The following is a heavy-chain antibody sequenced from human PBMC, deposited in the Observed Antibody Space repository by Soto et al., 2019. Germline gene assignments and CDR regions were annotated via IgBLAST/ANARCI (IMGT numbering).Heavy chain of an antibody. CDR2: IKQDGTEK. Sequence: EVQLVESGGGLVQPGGSLRLSCAASGFTFRNYWMSWVRQAPGKGLEWVANIKQDGTEKNYVDSVRGRFTISRDNAKTSLDLQMNSLTAEDTAVYYCASVAIRGQGTLVTVSS. D-gene: IGHD5-12*01. CDR3: ASVAI. J-gene: IGHJ4*02. CDR1: GFTFRNYW. V-gene: IGHV3-7*01.